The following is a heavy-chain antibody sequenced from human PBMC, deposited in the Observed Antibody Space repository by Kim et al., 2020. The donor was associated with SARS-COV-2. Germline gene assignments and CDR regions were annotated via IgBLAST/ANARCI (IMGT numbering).Heavy chain of an antibody. J-gene: IGHJ6*02. CDR2: ISTYSGDT. CDR3: AREFNWSIFYYYAMDV. CDR1: GYTFTNFG. D-gene: IGHD1-20*01. V-gene: IGHV1-18*01. Sequence: ASVKVSCKTSGYTFTNFGINWVRQAPGQGLEWMGWISTYSGDTNYAQKFQGRVTMTTDTSTSTAYMELRTLRSDDTAVYYCAREFNWSIFYYYAMDVWGQGTTVTVSS.